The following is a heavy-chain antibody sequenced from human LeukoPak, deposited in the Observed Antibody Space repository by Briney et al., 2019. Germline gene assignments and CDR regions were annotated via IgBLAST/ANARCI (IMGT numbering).Heavy chain of an antibody. V-gene: IGHV3-33*01. J-gene: IGHJ4*02. CDR3: ARELEILIGSYRQFFPDY. CDR2: IWYDGSNK. Sequence: GGSLRLSCAASGFTFSSYGMHWVRQAPGKGLEWVAVIWYDGSNKYYADSVKGRFTISRDNSKNTLYLQMNSLRAEDTAVYYCARELEILIGSYRQFFPDYWGQGTLVTVSS. CDR1: GFTFSSYG. D-gene: IGHD3-16*02.